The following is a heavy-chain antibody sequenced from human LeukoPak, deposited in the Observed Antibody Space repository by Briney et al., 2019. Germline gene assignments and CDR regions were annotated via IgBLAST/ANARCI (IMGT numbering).Heavy chain of an antibody. CDR1: GFTFDDYG. CDR2: INWNGGGT. CDR3: ARGRTDTAMVNY. D-gene: IGHD5-18*01. J-gene: IGHJ4*02. Sequence: PGGSLRLSCAASGFTFDDYGMSWVRQAPGKGLEWVSGINWNGGGTGYADSVKGRFTISRDNAKNSLYLQMNSLRAEDTALYHCARGRTDTAMVNYWGQGTLVTVSS. V-gene: IGHV3-20*01.